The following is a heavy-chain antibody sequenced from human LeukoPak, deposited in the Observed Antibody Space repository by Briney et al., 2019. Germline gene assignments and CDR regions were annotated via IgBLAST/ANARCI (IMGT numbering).Heavy chain of an antibody. D-gene: IGHD3-10*01. Sequence: GGTLRLSCAASGFTFSSYGMSWVRQAPGKGLEWVSAISGSGGSTYYADSVKGRFTISRDNSKNTLYLQMNSLRAEDTAVYYCAKGSYYGSGRDFDYWGQGTLVTVSP. CDR3: AKGSYYGSGRDFDY. CDR2: ISGSGGST. V-gene: IGHV3-23*01. J-gene: IGHJ4*02. CDR1: GFTFSSYG.